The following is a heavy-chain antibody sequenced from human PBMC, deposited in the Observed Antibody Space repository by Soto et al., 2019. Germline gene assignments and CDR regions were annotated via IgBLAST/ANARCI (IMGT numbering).Heavy chain of an antibody. CDR1: GYTLAELS. Sequence: ASVKVSCKVSGYTLAELSMQWVRQAPGKGLEWMGGFDPEDGETIYAQKFQGRVTMTRNTSISTAYMELSSLRSEDTAVYYCASGSRPFSTNSLKKPNWFDPWGQGTLVTVSS. CDR3: ASGSRPFSTNSLKKPNWFDP. J-gene: IGHJ5*02. D-gene: IGHD2-2*01. V-gene: IGHV1-24*01. CDR2: FDPEDGET.